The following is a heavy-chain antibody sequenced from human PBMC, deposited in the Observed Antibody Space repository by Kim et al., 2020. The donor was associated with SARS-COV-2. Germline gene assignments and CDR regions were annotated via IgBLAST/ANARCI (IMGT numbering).Heavy chain of an antibody. D-gene: IGHD5-12*01. CDR2: IYYSGST. Sequence: SETLSLTCTVSGGSISSGGYYWSWIRQHPGKGLEWIGYIYYSGSTYYNPSLKSRVTISVDTSKDQFSLKLSSVTAADTAVYYCARGFVGYSGYVESWFDPGGQGTLVTVSS. CDR1: GGSISSGGYY. V-gene: IGHV4-31*03. J-gene: IGHJ5*02. CDR3: ARGFVGYSGYVESWFDP.